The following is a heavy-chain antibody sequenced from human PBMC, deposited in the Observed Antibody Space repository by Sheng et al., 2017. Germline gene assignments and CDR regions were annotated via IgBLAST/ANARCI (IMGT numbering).Heavy chain of an antibody. CDR2: IIPIFDTA. CDR3: ATVPPNPRIALTLYS. CDR1: GGTFSNYA. J-gene: IGHJ4*02. D-gene: IGHD6-13*01. V-gene: IGHV1-69*13. Sequence: QVQLVQSGAEVKKPGSSVKVSCKASGGTFSNYAISWVRQAPGQGLEWMGGIIPIFDTATYAQKFQDRVTIIADESTSTAYMELSSLRSEDTAVYYCATVPPNPRIALTLYSWGHGNAGHRLL.